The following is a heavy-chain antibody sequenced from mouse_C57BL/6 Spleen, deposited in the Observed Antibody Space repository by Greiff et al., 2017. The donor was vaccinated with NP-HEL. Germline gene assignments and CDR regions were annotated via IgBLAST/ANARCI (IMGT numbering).Heavy chain of an antibody. J-gene: IGHJ3*01. CDR2: IYPSDSET. CDR1: GYTFTSYW. CDR3: ARGDYDREYAY. Sequence: VQLQQSGAELVRPGSSVKLSCKASGYTFTSYWMDWVKQRPGQGLEWIGNIYPSDSETHYNHKLKDKATLTVDKSSSTAYMQLSILTSEDSAVYYYARGDYDREYAYWGQGALVTVSA. D-gene: IGHD2-4*01. V-gene: IGHV1-61*01.